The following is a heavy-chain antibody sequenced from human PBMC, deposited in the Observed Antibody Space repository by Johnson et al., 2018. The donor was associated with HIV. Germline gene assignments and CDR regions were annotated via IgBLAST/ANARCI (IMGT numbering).Heavy chain of an antibody. V-gene: IGHV3-7*01. J-gene: IGHJ3*02. Sequence: QLVESGGGLVQPGGSLRLSCAASGFTFSFYWMSWVRQAPGKGLEWVANIKQDGTEKFYADSVKGRFTISRDNAMNSLYLQMNTVRAEDTAVYYCAKVIAVAGTGAFDIWGQGTMVTVSS. D-gene: IGHD6-19*01. CDR2: IKQDGTEK. CDR3: AKVIAVAGTGAFDI. CDR1: GFTFSFYW.